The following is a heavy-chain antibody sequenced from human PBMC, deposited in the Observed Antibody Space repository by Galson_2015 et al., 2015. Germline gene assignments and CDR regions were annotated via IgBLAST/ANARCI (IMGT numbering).Heavy chain of an antibody. CDR3: ARETVVGGVDITEYYFDF. Sequence: TLSLTCTVSGASNSSGSYYWSWIRQPAGRGLEWIGRIYTRGNTNYNPSLKSRVTISLDTSKNQFSLKLSTVTASDTALYFCARETVVGGVDITEYYFDFWGQGTLVTVSS. CDR1: GASNSSGSYY. CDR2: IYTRGNT. V-gene: IGHV4-61*02. J-gene: IGHJ4*02. D-gene: IGHD3-10*01.